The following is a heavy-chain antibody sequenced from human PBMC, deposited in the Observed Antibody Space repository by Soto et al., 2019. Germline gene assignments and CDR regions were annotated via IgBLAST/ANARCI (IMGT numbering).Heavy chain of an antibody. CDR2: IKPNSGDT. J-gene: IGHJ4*03. CDR1: GYIFTGYF. Sequence: SVKVSCKXSGYIFTGYFIHWVRQTPGQGLQWLGRIKPNSGDTKYGQTFQGRVTLTRDTSASTAYMELSGLRADDTPLYYCVRRGYGSNSLEFWGQGTLVTVSS. D-gene: IGHD4-17*01. V-gene: IGHV1-2*06. CDR3: VRRGYGSNSLEF.